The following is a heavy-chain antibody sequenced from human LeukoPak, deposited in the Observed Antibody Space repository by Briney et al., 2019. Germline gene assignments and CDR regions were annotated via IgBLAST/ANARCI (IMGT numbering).Heavy chain of an antibody. D-gene: IGHD6-13*01. CDR3: ARNPYRYSSSPTRDYYYYYMDV. Sequence: PGPTLVNPTQTLTLTCTFSGFSLSTSGMCVSWIRQPPGKALEWLARIDWDDDKYYSTSLKTRLTISKDTSKNQVVLTMTNMDPVDTATYYCARNPYRYSSSPTRDYYYYYMDVWGKGTTVTVSS. V-gene: IGHV2-70*11. CDR2: IDWDDDK. J-gene: IGHJ6*03. CDR1: GFSLSTSGMC.